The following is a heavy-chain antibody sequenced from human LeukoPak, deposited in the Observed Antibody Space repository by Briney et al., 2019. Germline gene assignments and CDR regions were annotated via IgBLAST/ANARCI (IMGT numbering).Heavy chain of an antibody. D-gene: IGHD1-1*01. CDR3: AATGTILGDWFDP. V-gene: IGHV4-34*01. CDR2: INHSGST. CDR1: GGSFSGYC. Sequence: PSETLSLTCAVYGGSFSGYCWSWIRQPPGKGLEWIWEINHSGSTNYNPSLKSRVTISVDTSKNQFSLKLSSVTAADTAVYYCAATGTILGDWFDPWGQGTLVTVSS. J-gene: IGHJ5*02.